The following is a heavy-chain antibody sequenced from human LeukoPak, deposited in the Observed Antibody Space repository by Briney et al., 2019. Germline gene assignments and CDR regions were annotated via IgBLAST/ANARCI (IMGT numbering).Heavy chain of an antibody. CDR1: GFTFDDYA. Sequence: GGSLRLSCAASGFTFDDYAMHLVRQAPGKGLEWVSGISWNSGSIGYADSVKGRFTISRDNAKNSLYLQMNSLRAEDTALYYCAKVGPYYDFWSGYQDAFDIWGQGTMVTVSS. D-gene: IGHD3-3*01. J-gene: IGHJ3*02. CDR3: AKVGPYYDFWSGYQDAFDI. V-gene: IGHV3-9*01. CDR2: ISWNSGSI.